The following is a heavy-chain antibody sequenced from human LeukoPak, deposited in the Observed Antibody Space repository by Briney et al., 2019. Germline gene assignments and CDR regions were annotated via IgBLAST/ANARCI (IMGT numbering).Heavy chain of an antibody. J-gene: IGHJ4*02. CDR3: ARVSSGGSSGYLFDY. CDR1: GYTFTGYY. V-gene: IGHV1-2*06. D-gene: IGHD3-22*01. CDR2: ISPNSGGT. Sequence: ASVKVSCKASGYTFTGYYMHWVRQAPGQGLEWMGRISPNSGGTNYAQKFQGRVTMTRDTSISTAYMELSRLRSDDTAVYYCARVSSGGSSGYLFDYWGQGTLVTVSS.